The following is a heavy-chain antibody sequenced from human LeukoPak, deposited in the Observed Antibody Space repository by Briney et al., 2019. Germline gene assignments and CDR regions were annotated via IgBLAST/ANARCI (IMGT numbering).Heavy chain of an antibody. Sequence: SETLSLTCTVSGGSISSGGYYWSWIRQHPGKGLEWIGYIYYSGSTYHNPSLKSRVTISVDTSKNQFSLKLSSVTAADTAVYYCARVRYYDSSGYYEYFDYWGQGTLVTVSS. CDR1: GGSISSGGYY. D-gene: IGHD3-22*01. CDR3: ARVRYYDSSGYYEYFDY. V-gene: IGHV4-31*03. J-gene: IGHJ4*02. CDR2: IYYSGST.